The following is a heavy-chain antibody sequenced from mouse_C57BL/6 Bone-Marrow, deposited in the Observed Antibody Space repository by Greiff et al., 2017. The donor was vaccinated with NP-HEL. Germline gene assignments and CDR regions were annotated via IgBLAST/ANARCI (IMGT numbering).Heavy chain of an antibody. J-gene: IGHJ1*03. D-gene: IGHD3-1*01. Sequence: EVMLVESGGGLVQPGGSLSLSCAASGFTFTDYYMSWVRQPPGKALEWLGFIKNKANGYTTEYSASVKGRFTISRDNSQSILYLQMNALRAEDSATYYCARYKATSGAYYWYFDVWGTGTTVTVSS. CDR3: ARYKATSGAYYWYFDV. CDR2: IKNKANGYTT. CDR1: GFTFTDYY. V-gene: IGHV7-3*01.